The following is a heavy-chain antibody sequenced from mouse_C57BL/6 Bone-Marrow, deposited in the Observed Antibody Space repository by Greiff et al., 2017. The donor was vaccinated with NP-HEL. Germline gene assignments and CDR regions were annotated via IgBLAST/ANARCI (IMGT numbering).Heavy chain of an antibody. V-gene: IGHV1-72*01. Sequence: QVQLKESGADLVKPGASVKLSCKASGYTFTSYWMHWVKQRPGRGLEWIGRIDPNSGGTKFNEKFKTKATLTVDKPSSTAYMQLSSLTYEDSAVYYCARYYYGSRGWYFDVWGTGTTVTVSS. CDR1: GYTFTSYW. CDR2: IDPNSGGT. D-gene: IGHD1-1*01. J-gene: IGHJ1*03. CDR3: ARYYYGSRGWYFDV.